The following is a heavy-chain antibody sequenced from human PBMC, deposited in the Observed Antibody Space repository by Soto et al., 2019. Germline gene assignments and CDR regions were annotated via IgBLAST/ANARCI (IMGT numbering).Heavy chain of an antibody. CDR3: ARDKDRQHLGGNYYYILDV. Sequence: QVQLMQSGAEVKKPGSSVKVSCKASGGTFSTSAISWVRQAPGEGLEWVGGIMPVFATPDYAQKFQGRVTISADESTTTAYLELTSLTTDDTAVYYCARDKDRQHLGGNYYYILDVWGQGPAITVSS. V-gene: IGHV1-69*12. J-gene: IGHJ6*02. CDR1: GGTFSTSA. CDR2: IMPVFATP.